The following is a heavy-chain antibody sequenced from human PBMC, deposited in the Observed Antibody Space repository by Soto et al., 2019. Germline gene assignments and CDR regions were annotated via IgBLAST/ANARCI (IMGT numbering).Heavy chain of an antibody. D-gene: IGHD1-1*01. CDR1: GFTVSSNY. CDR2: IYSGGNT. CDR3: ARTKLERRPNDAFDI. Sequence: GGSLRLSCAVSGFTVSSNYMNWVRQAPGKGLEWVSFIYSGGNTYYADSVKGRFTISRDNSKNMLYLQMNSLRVEDTAVYYCARTKLERRPNDAFDIWGQGTMVTVSS. J-gene: IGHJ3*02. V-gene: IGHV3-66*01.